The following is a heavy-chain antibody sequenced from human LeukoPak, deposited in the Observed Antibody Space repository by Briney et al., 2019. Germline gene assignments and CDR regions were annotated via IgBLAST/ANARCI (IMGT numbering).Heavy chain of an antibody. CDR2: IYYSGST. D-gene: IGHD5-24*01. V-gene: IGHV4-59*08. CDR1: GGSISSYY. CDR3: ARHAGADGYKGYFDY. Sequence: SETLSLTCSVSGGSISSYYWRWIRQPPGKGLEWIGYIYYSGSTNYNPSLKSRVTISVDTSKKQFSLNLSSVTPAHTAVYDCARHAGADGYKGYFDYWGQGTLVTVPS. J-gene: IGHJ4*03.